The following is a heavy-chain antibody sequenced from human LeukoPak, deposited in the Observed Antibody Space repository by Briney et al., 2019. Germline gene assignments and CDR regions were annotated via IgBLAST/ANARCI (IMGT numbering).Heavy chain of an antibody. D-gene: IGHD4-23*01. CDR2: IIPIFGTA. CDR1: VGTVISYA. V-gene: IGHV1-69*05. CDR3: ARSLPAGVTNFQGYFDY. J-gene: IGHJ4*02. Sequence: SVTLSCKASVGTVISYAISWVRQPPGQGLEWMGGIIPIFGTANYAQKFQGRVTITTDESTSRAYMELSSLRSEDTAVYYCARSLPAGVTNFQGYFDYGGQGTLVTVSS.